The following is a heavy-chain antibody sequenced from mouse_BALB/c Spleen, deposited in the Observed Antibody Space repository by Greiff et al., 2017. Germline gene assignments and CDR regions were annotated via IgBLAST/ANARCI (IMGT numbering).Heavy chain of an antibody. Sequence: EVQLQQSGPGLVKPSQSLSLTCSVTGYSITSGYYWNWIRQFPGNKLEWMGYISYDGSNNYNPSLKNRISITRDTSKNQFFLKLNSVTTEDTATYYCARVDYRYERYFDYWGQGTTLTVSS. CDR2: ISYDGSN. CDR1: GYSITSGYY. J-gene: IGHJ2*01. D-gene: IGHD2-14*01. CDR3: ARVDYRYERYFDY. V-gene: IGHV3-6*02.